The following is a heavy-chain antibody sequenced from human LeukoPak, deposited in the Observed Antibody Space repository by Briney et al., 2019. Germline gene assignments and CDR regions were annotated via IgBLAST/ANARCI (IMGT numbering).Heavy chain of an antibody. CDR1: GGSISSGGYY. CDR2: IYYSGST. D-gene: IGHD4-23*01. V-gene: IGHV4-31*03. Sequence: SQTLSLTCTVSGGSISSGGYYWSWIRQHPGKGLEWIGYIYYSGSTYYNPSLESRVTISVDTSKNQFSLKLSSVTAADTAVYYCARVSGGGNDYWGQGTLVTVSS. J-gene: IGHJ4*02. CDR3: ARVSGGGNDY.